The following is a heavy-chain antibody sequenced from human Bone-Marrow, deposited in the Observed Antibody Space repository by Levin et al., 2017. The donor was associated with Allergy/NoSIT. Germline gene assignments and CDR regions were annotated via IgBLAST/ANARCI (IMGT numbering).Heavy chain of an antibody. Sequence: QAGGSLRLSCAASGFTFDDYAMHWVRQAPGKGLEWVSGISWNSGSIGYADSVKGRFTISRDNAKNSLYLQMNSLRAEDTALYYCAKALEGYVKGAFDIWGQGTMVTVSS. J-gene: IGHJ3*02. CDR1: GFTFDDYA. CDR2: ISWNSGSI. CDR3: AKALEGYVKGAFDI. V-gene: IGHV3-9*01. D-gene: IGHD3-3*01.